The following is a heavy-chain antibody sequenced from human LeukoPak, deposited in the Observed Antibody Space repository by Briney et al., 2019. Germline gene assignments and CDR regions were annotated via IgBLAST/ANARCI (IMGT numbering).Heavy chain of an antibody. CDR1: GGSFSGYY. CDR3: ARACGYSYGRGNYFDY. D-gene: IGHD5-18*01. Sequence: SETLSLTCAVYGGSFSGYYWSWIRQPPGKGLEWIGEINHSGSTNYNPSLKSRVTISVDTSKNQFSLKLSSVTAADTAVYYCARACGYSYGRGNYFDYWGQGTLVTVSS. CDR2: INHSGST. V-gene: IGHV4-34*01. J-gene: IGHJ4*02.